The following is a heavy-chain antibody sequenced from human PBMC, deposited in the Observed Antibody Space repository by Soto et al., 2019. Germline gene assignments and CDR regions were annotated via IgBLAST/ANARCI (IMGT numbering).Heavy chain of an antibody. V-gene: IGHV3-33*06. CDR2: IWYDGSNK. J-gene: IGHJ5*02. CDR3: AKPYFPSANWFDP. D-gene: IGHD2-21*01. Sequence: GGSLRLSCAASGFTFSSYGMHWVRQAPGKGLEWVAVIWYDGSNKYYADSVKGRFTISRDNSKNTLYLQMNSLRAEDTAVYYCAKPYFPSANWFDPWGQGTLVTVSS. CDR1: GFTFSSYG.